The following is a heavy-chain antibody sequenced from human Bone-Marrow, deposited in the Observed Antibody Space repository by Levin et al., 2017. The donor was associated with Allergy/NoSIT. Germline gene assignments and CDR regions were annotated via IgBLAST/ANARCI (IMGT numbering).Heavy chain of an antibody. CDR3: ARDREWSKDY. CDR1: GFSFSSYW. J-gene: IGHJ4*02. Sequence: QHGESLKISCAASGFSFSSYWMMWVRQAPGSGLQWVASIKHDGSEKYYVESVKGRFTISRDNAKRSLSLQLNSLRVEDTAVYYCARDREWSKDYWGQGTLVTVSS. CDR2: IKHDGSEK. V-gene: IGHV3-7*01. D-gene: IGHD3-3*01.